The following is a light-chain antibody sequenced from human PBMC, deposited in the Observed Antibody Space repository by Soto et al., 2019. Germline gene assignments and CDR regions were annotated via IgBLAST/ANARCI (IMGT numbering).Light chain of an antibody. V-gene: IGKV3-11*01. CDR1: QSVSRTY. Sequence: EIVLTQSPGTLSLSPGERATLSCRASQSVSRTYLAWYQQKPVQAPRLLIYNASNRATGIPARFSGSGSGTDFTLTISSLEPEDFAVYYCQQRSKWPLTFGGGTKVDIK. CDR2: NAS. CDR3: QQRSKWPLT. J-gene: IGKJ4*01.